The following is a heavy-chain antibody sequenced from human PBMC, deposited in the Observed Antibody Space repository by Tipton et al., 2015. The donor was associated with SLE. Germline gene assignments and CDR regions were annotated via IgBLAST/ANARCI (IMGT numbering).Heavy chain of an antibody. Sequence: QLVQSGAEVKKPGASVKVSCKASGYTFTSYDINWVRQATGQGLEWMGWMNPDSGNTGYAQKFQGRVTMTRNTSISTAYMELSSLRSEDTAVYYGAMGVVVAATRPMDVWGQGTTVTVSS. J-gene: IGHJ6*02. V-gene: IGHV1-8*01. CDR1: GYTFTSYD. CDR2: MNPDSGNT. CDR3: AMGVVVAATRPMDV. D-gene: IGHD2-15*01.